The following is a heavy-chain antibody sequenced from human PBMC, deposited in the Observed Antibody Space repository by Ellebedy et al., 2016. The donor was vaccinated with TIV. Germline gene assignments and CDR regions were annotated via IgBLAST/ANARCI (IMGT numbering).Heavy chain of an antibody. J-gene: IGHJ4*02. Sequence: GASLKISCAASGFTFSGYWMSWVRQAPGKGLEWGAVISYDGSSKYYADSVKGRFTISRDNSKNTVYLQMNSLRAEDTAVYYCARDLYEFWGPDYWGQGTLVTVSS. CDR2: ISYDGSSK. D-gene: IGHD3-3*01. CDR3: ARDLYEFWGPDY. V-gene: IGHV3-30-3*01. CDR1: GFTFSGYW.